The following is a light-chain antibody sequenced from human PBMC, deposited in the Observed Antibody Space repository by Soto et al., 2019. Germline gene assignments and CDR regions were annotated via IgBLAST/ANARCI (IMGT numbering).Light chain of an antibody. CDR3: QQSYATPRT. V-gene: IGKV1-39*01. Sequence: DIQMTQSPSSLSAYVGDRVTIACRASQSISSYLNWYQVKPGKPPKVLIFAASTLQSGVSSRFRGSGSGTDFTRTISGLEAEDFATYFCQQSYATPRTFGQGTKVEVK. CDR2: AAS. J-gene: IGKJ1*01. CDR1: QSISSY.